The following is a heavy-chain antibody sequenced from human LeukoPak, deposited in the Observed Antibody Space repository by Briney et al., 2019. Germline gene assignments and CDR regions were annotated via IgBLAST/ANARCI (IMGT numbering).Heavy chain of an antibody. J-gene: IGHJ4*02. V-gene: IGHV3-30*03. D-gene: IGHD2-15*01. CDR3: ARAGYCSGGSCYGSDY. CDR2: ISYDGSKK. CDR1: GFTFRNYG. Sequence: GKSLRLSCAASGFTFRNYGMHWVRQVPGKGLEWVAVISYDGSKKYYADSVKGRFTISRDNSKNTLYLQMDSLRAEDTAVYYCARAGYCSGGSCYGSDYWGQGTLVSVSS.